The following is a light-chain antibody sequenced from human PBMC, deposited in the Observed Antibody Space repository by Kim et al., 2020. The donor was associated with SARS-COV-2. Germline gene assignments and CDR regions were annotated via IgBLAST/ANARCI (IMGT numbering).Light chain of an antibody. CDR1: RNNIGEQG. CDR3: SAWDDSLKAWV. J-gene: IGLJ3*02. Sequence: QTATRTCNGNRNNIGEQGVAWLQQHQGHPPKLLSYRNNKRPSGIAERFSASRSGNAAFLTITGLQPEDEADYYCSAWDDSLKAWVFGGGTKLTVL. CDR2: RNN. V-gene: IGLV10-54*04.